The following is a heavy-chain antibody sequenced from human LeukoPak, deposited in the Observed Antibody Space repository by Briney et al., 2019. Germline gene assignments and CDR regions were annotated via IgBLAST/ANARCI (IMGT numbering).Heavy chain of an antibody. CDR3: ARREGYSSGRGAFDY. CDR1: GDSISSYY. D-gene: IGHD6-19*01. Sequence: PSETLSLTCTVSGDSISSYYWSWIRQPPGKGLDWIGEINHSGSTNYNPSLKSRVTISVDTSKNQFSLKVISVTAADTAVYYCARREGYSSGRGAFDYWGQGTLVTVSS. CDR2: INHSGST. J-gene: IGHJ4*02. V-gene: IGHV4-34*01.